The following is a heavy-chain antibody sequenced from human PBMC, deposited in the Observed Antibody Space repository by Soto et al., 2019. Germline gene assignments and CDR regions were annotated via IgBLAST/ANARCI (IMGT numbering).Heavy chain of an antibody. D-gene: IGHD6-19*01. CDR3: ARVFSSGSGWMYSFYF. CDR2: VFHTGGT. J-gene: IGHJ4*02. V-gene: IGHV4-4*02. CDR1: SDSIAGENW. Sequence: QVQLQESGPGLVKPSETLSLTCTVSSDSIAGENWWSWVRQPPGLGLEWIGEVFHTGGTNYNPSLKRRVTMEVDKSKNPFSLKLTSATAADTAVYYCARVFSSGSGWMYSFYFWGQGTLGSFSS.